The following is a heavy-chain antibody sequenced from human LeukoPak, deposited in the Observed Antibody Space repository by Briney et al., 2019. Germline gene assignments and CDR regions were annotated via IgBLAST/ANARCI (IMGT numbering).Heavy chain of an antibody. D-gene: IGHD1-1*01. CDR2: ISGSGGST. J-gene: IGHJ4*02. V-gene: IGHV3-23*01. CDR3: ARTTYGDS. CDR1: GFTFSNYA. Sequence: GGSLRLSCAASGFTFSNYAMSWVRQAPGKGLEWVSVISGSGGSTFYADSVKGRFTISRDNAKNSLYLQMSSLRAEDTAVYYCARTTYGDSWGQGTLVTVSS.